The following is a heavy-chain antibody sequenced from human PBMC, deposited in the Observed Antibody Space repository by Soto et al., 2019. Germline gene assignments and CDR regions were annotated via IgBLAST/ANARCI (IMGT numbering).Heavy chain of an antibody. Sequence: GESLKISCKGSGYSFTSYWITWVRQMPGKGLEWMGRIDPSDSYTNYSPSFQGHVTISADKSISTAYLQWSSLKASDTAMYYCARQFCSAGSCYWVGYGYRAQRTPVTGSS. J-gene: IGHJ4*02. V-gene: IGHV5-10-1*01. D-gene: IGHD2-15*01. CDR2: IDPSDSYT. CDR1: GYSFTSYW. CDR3: ARQFCSAGSCYWVGYGY.